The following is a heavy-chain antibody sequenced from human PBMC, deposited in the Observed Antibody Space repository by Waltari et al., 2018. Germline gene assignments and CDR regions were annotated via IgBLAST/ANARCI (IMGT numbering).Heavy chain of an antibody. CDR1: GYSISSGYY. D-gene: IGHD7-27*01. V-gene: IGHV4-38-2*01. Sequence: QVQLQESGPGLVKPSETLSLTCAVPGYSISSGYYWGWIRQPQGKGLEWIGSIYHSGSTYYNPSLKSRVTISVDTSKNQFSLKLSSVTAADTAVYYCASDNWGRGNAFDIWGQGTMVTVSS. J-gene: IGHJ3*02. CDR3: ASDNWGRGNAFDI. CDR2: IYHSGST.